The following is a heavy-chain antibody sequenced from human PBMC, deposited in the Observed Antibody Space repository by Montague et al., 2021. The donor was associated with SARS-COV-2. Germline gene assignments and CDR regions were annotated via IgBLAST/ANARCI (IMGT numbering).Heavy chain of an antibody. CDR2: IDPSDSYT. Sequence: QSGAEVKKPGESLRISCKVSGYIFISDWITWVRQMPGKGLEWMGXIDPSDSYTNYSPSFQGHVSISVNKSISTAYLQWSSLKASDTAMYYCARRGRPYSGYTTGYFDYWGQGTLVTVSS. V-gene: IGHV5-10-1*01. CDR3: ARRGRPYSGYTTGYFDY. CDR1: GYIFISDW. D-gene: IGHD5-12*01. J-gene: IGHJ4*02.